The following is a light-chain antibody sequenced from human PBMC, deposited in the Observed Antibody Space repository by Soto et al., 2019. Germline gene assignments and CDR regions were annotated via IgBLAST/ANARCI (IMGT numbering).Light chain of an antibody. CDR3: QQYGSSPIT. V-gene: IGKV3-20*01. Sequence: SVLAPASGPLSFVPGKRTTLSCRASHSVTRYVAWYQQKPGQAPRLLISDASGRATGIPDRFSGSGSETDFSLTINRLQPEDFAVYFCQQYGSSPITIGQGTRLEIK. J-gene: IGKJ5*01. CDR1: HSVTRY. CDR2: DAS.